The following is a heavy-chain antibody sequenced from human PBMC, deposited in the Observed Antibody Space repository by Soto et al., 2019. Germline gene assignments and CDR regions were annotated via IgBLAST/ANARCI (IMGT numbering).Heavy chain of an antibody. CDR1: GGSISSRDSY. CDR2: VYYRGST. D-gene: IGHD3-10*01. J-gene: IGHJ6*02. CDR3: ARHWPGTGVGSMDV. V-gene: IGHV4-39*01. Sequence: QLQLQESGPGLLKPSETLSLTCTVSGGSISSRDSYWGWIRQPPGKGLEWIGNVYYRGSTYYSPSLESRITISVDTSENQFSLRANSVTAADTAVYYCARHWPGTGVGSMDVWGQGTTVTVSS.